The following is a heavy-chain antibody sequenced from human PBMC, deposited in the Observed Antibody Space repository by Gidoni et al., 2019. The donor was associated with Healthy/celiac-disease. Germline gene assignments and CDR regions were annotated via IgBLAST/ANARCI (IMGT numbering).Heavy chain of an antibody. V-gene: IGHV3-23*01. D-gene: IGHD3-22*01. Sequence: VRQARGKVLEWVSAISGSGGSTYYADSVKGRFTISRDNSKNTLYLQMNSLRAEDTAVYYCAKDPPYPYYYDSSGYINWGQGTLVTVSS. CDR2: ISGSGGST. J-gene: IGHJ4*02. CDR3: AKDPPYPYYYDSSGYIN.